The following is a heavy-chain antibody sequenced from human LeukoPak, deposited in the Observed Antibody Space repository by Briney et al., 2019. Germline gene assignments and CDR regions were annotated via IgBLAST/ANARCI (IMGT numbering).Heavy chain of an antibody. D-gene: IGHD4-23*01. V-gene: IGHV1-69*05. Sequence: SVKVSCKAPGGTFSSYAISWVRQAPGQGLEWMGGIIPIFGTANYAQKFQGRVTITTDESTSTAYMELSSLGSEDTAVYYCAITTVEGHNYYYYYMDVWGKGTTVTVSS. CDR1: GGTFSSYA. CDR2: IIPIFGTA. CDR3: AITTVEGHNYYYYYMDV. J-gene: IGHJ6*03.